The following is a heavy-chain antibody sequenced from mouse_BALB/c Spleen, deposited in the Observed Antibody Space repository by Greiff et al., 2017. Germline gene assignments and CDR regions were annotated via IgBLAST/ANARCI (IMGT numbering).Heavy chain of an antibody. CDR2: INPSNGGT. D-gene: IGHD2-4*01. Sequence: VQLQQSGAELVKPGASVKLSCKASGYTLTSYYMYWVKQRPGQGLEWIGEINPSNGGTNFNEKLKSKATLTVDKSSSTAYMQLSSLTSEDSAVYYCTRIYYEYYYAMDYWGQGTSVTVYS. J-gene: IGHJ4*01. CDR1: GYTLTSYY. CDR3: TRIYYEYYYAMDY. V-gene: IGHV1S81*02.